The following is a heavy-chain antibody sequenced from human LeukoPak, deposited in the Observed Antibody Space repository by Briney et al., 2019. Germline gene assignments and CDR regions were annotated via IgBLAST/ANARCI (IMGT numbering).Heavy chain of an antibody. CDR2: INHSGNT. V-gene: IGHV4-34*01. J-gene: IGHJ4*02. Sequence: PSETLSLTCAVYGGFFSGYYRSWIRQPPGKGLEWIGEINHSGNTNYNPSLKSRVTISVDTSKNQFSLKLSSVTAADTAVYYCARVVEVDYVWGSYRSFDYWGQGTLVTVSS. CDR1: GGFFSGYY. CDR3: ARVVEVDYVWGSYRSFDY. D-gene: IGHD3-16*02.